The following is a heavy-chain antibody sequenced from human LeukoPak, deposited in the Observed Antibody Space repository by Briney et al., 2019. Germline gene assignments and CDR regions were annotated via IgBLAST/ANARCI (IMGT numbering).Heavy chain of an antibody. CDR1: GDSLNTYA. J-gene: IGHJ5*02. CDR3: ARAPHYSASSGYNWFHP. D-gene: IGHD3-22*01. CDR2: VIPVLNVP. Sequence: SVEVSCKASGDSLNTYAINWVRQAPGQGLEWMGRVIPVLNVPHYAQKFQDRVTITAETSSNTSYLELRSLTSDDTAIYYCARAPHYSASSGYNWFHPWGQGSLVTVSS. V-gene: IGHV1-69*04.